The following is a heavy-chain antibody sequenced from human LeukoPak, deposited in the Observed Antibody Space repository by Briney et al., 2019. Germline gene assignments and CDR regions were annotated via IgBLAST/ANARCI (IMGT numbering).Heavy chain of an antibody. J-gene: IGHJ4*02. D-gene: IGHD2-2*01. CDR3: ARGRISYQRAPYYFDY. CDR2: IYYSGST. CDR1: GGSISSGDYY. V-gene: IGHV4-30-4*08. Sequence: PSETLSLTCTVSGGSISSGDYYWSWIRQPQGKGLEWIGYIYYSGSTYYNPSLKSRVTISVDTSKNQFSLKLSSVTAADTAVYYCARGRISYQRAPYYFDYWGQGTLVTVSS.